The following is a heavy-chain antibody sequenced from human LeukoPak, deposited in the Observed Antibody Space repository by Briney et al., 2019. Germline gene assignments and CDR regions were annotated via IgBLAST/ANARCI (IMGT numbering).Heavy chain of an antibody. V-gene: IGHV4-59*01. CDR2: IYYSGTT. D-gene: IGHD3-22*01. Sequence: PSETLSLTCTVSGGSKSSYYWTWIRQPPGKGLEWIGYIYYSGTTAYNPSLKSRVTISVDTSKNQFSLKLDSVTAADTAVYYCATWYYDSGGYRYSDYWGQGTLVTVSS. CDR1: GGSKSSYY. J-gene: IGHJ4*02. CDR3: ATWYYDSGGYRYSDY.